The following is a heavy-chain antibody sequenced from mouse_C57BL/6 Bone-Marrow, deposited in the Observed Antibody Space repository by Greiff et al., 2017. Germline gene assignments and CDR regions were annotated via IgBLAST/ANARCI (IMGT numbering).Heavy chain of an antibody. Sequence: QVQLQQPGAELVKPGASVKMSCKASGYTFTSYWITWVKQRPGQGLEWIGDIYPGSGSTNYNEKFKSKATLTVDTSSSTAYMQLSSLTSEDSAVXYCARSGTITTVVATDYWGQGTTLTVSS. J-gene: IGHJ2*01. CDR3: ARSGTITTVVATDY. D-gene: IGHD1-1*01. CDR1: GYTFTSYW. V-gene: IGHV1-55*01. CDR2: IYPGSGST.